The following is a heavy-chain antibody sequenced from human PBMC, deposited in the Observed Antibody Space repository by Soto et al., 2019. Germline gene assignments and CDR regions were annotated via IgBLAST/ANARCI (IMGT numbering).Heavy chain of an antibody. CDR2: IWYDGSNK. CDR1: GFTFSSYG. Sequence: QVQLVESGGGVVQPGRSLRLSCAASGFTFSSYGMHWVRQAPGKGLEWVAVIWYDGSNKYYADSVKGRLTISRDNSKNTLYLQMNSLRAEDTAVYYCARGGIQPTPAEYFQHWGQGTLVTVSS. V-gene: IGHV3-33*01. J-gene: IGHJ1*01. D-gene: IGHD5-18*01. CDR3: ARGGIQPTPAEYFQH.